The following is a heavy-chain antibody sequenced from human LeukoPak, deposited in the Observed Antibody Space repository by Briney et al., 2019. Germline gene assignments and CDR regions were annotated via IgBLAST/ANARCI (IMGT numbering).Heavy chain of an antibody. Sequence: PGGSLKLSCAASGFTLSGSAMHWVRQASGKRLEWVGRIRSRVSAYATSYAASVKGRFTISRDDSKNTAYLEMNSLKTEDTAAYYCARHGTTVTTSIWGQGTLVTVSS. CDR1: GFTLSGSA. J-gene: IGHJ4*02. CDR2: IRSRVSAYAT. D-gene: IGHD4-17*01. V-gene: IGHV3-73*01. CDR3: ARHGTTVTTSI.